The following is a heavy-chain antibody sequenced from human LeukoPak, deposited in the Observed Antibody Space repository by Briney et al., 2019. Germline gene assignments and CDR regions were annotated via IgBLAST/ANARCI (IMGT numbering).Heavy chain of an antibody. CDR1: GFTFSSYA. CDR2: ISGSGGST. CDR3: AKGVYYYDSSGYYYFDY. J-gene: IGHJ4*02. D-gene: IGHD3-22*01. V-gene: IGHV3-23*01. Sequence: GGSLRLSCAASGFTFSSYAMSWVRQAQGKGLEWVSAISGSGGSTYYADSVKGRFTISRDNSKNTLYLQMNSPRAEDTAVYYCAKGVYYYDSSGYYYFDYWGQGTLVTVSS.